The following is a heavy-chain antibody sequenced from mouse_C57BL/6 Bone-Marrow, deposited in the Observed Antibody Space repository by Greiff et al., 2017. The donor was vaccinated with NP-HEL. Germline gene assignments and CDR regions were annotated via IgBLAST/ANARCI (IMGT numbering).Heavy chain of an antibody. CDR2: IDPENGDT. CDR1: GFTIKDDY. CDR3: PYGLWLDY. Sequence: VQLQQSGAELVRPGASVKLSCTASGFTIKDDYMHWVKQRPEQGLEWIGWIDPENGDTEYASKFQGKATITADTSSNTAYLQLSSLTSEDTAVYYCPYGLWLDYGGQGTGVTVSA. D-gene: IGHD1-1*02. V-gene: IGHV14-4*01. J-gene: IGHJ3*01.